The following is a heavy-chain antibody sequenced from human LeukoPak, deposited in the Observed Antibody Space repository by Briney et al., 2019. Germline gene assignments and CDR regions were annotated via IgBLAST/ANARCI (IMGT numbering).Heavy chain of an antibody. CDR1: GFTFSSYT. J-gene: IGHJ4*02. Sequence: GGSLRLSCAASGFTFSSYTMHWGRQAPGKGLEWVSAISGSGGSTYYADSVKGRFTISRDNSKNTLYLQMNSLRAEDTAVYYCAKDPGPYCSGGSCYSSFDYWGQGTLVTVSS. D-gene: IGHD2-15*01. V-gene: IGHV3-23*01. CDR3: AKDPGPYCSGGSCYSSFDY. CDR2: ISGSGGST.